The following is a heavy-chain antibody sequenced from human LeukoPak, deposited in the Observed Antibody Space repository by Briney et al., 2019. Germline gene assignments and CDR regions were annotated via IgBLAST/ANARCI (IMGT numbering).Heavy chain of an antibody. CDR3: ARDVYSSGWYGSGTKTDFDY. D-gene: IGHD6-19*01. V-gene: IGHV1-18*01. J-gene: IGHJ4*02. CDR2: ISAYNGNT. Sequence: GASVKVSCKASGYTFTSYGISWVRQAPGQGLEWMGWISAYNGNTNYAQKLQGRVTMTTDTSTSTAYMELRSLRSDDTAVYYCARDVYSSGWYGSGTKTDFDYWGQGTLVTVSS. CDR1: GYTFTSYG.